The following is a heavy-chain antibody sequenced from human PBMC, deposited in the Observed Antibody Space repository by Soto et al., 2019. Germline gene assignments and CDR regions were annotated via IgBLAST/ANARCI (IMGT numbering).Heavy chain of an antibody. V-gene: IGHV1-46*01. CDR2: INPSGGST. D-gene: IGHD2-21*01. CDR3: ARDLKWKDCGGDCYTYGMDV. CDR1: GYTFTSYD. J-gene: IGHJ6*02. Sequence: ASVKVSCKASGYTFTSYDMHWVRQAPGQGLEWMGIINPSGGSTSYAQKFQGRVTMTRDTSTSTVYMELSSLRSEDTAVYYCARDLKWKDCGGDCYTYGMDVWGQGTTVTVSS.